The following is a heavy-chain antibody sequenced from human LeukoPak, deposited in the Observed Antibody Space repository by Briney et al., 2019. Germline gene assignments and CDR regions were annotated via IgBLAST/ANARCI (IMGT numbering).Heavy chain of an antibody. CDR2: INPNSGGT. CDR3: AKDRSAIFDY. Sequence: GASVKVSCKASGYTFTGYYMHWVRQAPGQGLEWMGWINPNSGGTNYAQKFQGRVTMTRDTSTSTVYMELSSLRSEDTAVYYCAKDRSAIFDYWGQGILVTVSS. J-gene: IGHJ4*02. V-gene: IGHV1-2*02. D-gene: IGHD6-25*01. CDR1: GYTFTGYY.